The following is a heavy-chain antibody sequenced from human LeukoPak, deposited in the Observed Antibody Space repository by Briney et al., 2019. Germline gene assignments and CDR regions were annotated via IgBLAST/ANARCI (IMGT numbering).Heavy chain of an antibody. CDR1: GGSISSYY. Sequence: SETLSLTCTVSGGSISSYYWTWIRQTPGKGLEWMGYACYTGSTNYNPSLKSRVTISVDRSKNQFSLKLSSVTAADTAVYYCASGTYYYDSSGYSLDYWGQGTLVTVSS. CDR3: ASGTYYYDSSGYSLDY. CDR2: ACYTGST. D-gene: IGHD3-22*01. J-gene: IGHJ4*02. V-gene: IGHV4-59*12.